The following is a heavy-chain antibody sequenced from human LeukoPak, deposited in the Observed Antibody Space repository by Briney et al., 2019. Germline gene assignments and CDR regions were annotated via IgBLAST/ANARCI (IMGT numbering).Heavy chain of an antibody. D-gene: IGHD3-22*01. CDR2: IKSKTDGGTT. CDR1: GFTFDDYA. V-gene: IGHV3-15*01. CDR3: TTGNTYYYDSSGRNKVDY. Sequence: GGSLRLSCAASGFTFDDYAMHWVRQAPGKGLEWVGRIKSKTDGGTTDYAAPVKGRFTISRDDSKNTLYLQMNSLKTEDTAVYYCTTGNTYYYDSSGRNKVDYWGQGTLVTVSS. J-gene: IGHJ4*02.